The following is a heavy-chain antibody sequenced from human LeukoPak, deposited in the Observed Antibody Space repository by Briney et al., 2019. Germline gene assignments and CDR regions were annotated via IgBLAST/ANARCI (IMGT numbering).Heavy chain of an antibody. CDR3: VREARGYHYTYFDY. D-gene: IGHD5-18*01. V-gene: IGHV3-13*01. CDR2: VSSGFHA. CDR1: GFTLGSHD. J-gene: IGHJ4*02. Sequence: KSGGSLRLSCTASGFTLGSHDMHWVRQIPGQGLEWVAAVSSGFHAFFADSVQGRFTVSREDARNSLYLQMNSLRAGDTAVYYCVREARGYHYTYFDYWGQGTLVTVSS.